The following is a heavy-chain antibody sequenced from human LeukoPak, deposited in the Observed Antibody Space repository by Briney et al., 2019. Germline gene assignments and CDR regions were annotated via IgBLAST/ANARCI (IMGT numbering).Heavy chain of an antibody. CDR2: LSGTTGST. J-gene: IGHJ4*02. V-gene: IGHV3-23*01. CDR3: AKGREMATITDFDY. Sequence: GGSLRLSCAASGFTFSNYAMSWVRQAPGKGLEWVSGLSGTTGSTYYADSVKGRFTISRDNSENMLYLQMNSLGAEGTALYYCAKGREMATITDFDYWGQGTLVTVSS. D-gene: IGHD5-24*01. CDR1: GFTFSNYA.